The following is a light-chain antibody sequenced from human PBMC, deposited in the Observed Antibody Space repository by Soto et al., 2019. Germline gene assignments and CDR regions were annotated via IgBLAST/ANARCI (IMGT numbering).Light chain of an antibody. CDR3: QQYNNWWT. CDR1: QSVTSD. Sequence: EIVLTQSPGTLSLSPGERATLSCRASQSVTSDYLAWYQQKPGQAPRLLIYAASSRATGIPARFSGSGSGTEFTLTISSLQSEDFAVYYCQQYNNWWTFGQGTKVDI. CDR2: AAS. J-gene: IGKJ1*01. V-gene: IGKV3-15*01.